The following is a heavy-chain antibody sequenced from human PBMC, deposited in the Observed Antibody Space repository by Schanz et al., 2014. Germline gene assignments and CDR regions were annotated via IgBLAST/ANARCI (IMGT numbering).Heavy chain of an antibody. CDR2: TNGDGTNA. Sequence: EVKLVESGGGAVRPGGSLRLSCAASGFTLSSYWMHWVRQVPGKGLEWVSCTNGDGTNAKYADSVKGRFTISRENAKNSLYLQMNSLRAGDTAVYYCAREEGWGIAAAGPKHYYYGMDVWGQGTTVTVSS. V-gene: IGHV3-74*01. J-gene: IGHJ6*02. CDR3: AREEGWGIAAAGPKHYYYGMDV. CDR1: GFTLSSYW. D-gene: IGHD6-13*01.